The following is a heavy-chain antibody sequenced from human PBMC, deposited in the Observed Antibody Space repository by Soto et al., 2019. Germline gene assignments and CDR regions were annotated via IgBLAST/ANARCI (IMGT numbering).Heavy chain of an antibody. J-gene: IGHJ4*02. CDR3: AKCSKFTIFSATDF. D-gene: IGHD3-3*01. Sequence: EVQLLESGGGLVQPGGSLRLSCAASGFTFSSYAMTWVRQAPGKGLEWVSALSGNSGTTYSADSVKGRFTISRDNSRNTLYLQMSRLRAEDTALYYCAKCSKFTIFSATDFWGQGTLVTVSS. V-gene: IGHV3-23*01. CDR2: LSGNSGTT. CDR1: GFTFSSYA.